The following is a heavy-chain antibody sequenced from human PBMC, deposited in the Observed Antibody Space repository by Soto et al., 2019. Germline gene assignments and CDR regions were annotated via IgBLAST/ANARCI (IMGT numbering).Heavy chain of an antibody. J-gene: IGHJ5*02. D-gene: IGHD4-17*01. V-gene: IGHV4-31*03. Sequence: PSETLSLTCTVSGGSISSGGYYWSWIRQHPGKGLEWIGYIYYSGSTFHNPSLKSRVTISVGTSKNQFSLKLSSVTAADTAVYYCARGDYGDLLNWFDPWGQGTLVTVSS. CDR2: IYYSGST. CDR3: ARGDYGDLLNWFDP. CDR1: GGSISSGGYY.